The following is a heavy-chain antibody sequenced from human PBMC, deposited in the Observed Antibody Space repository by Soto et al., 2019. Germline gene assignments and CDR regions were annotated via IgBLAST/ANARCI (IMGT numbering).Heavy chain of an antibody. Sequence: KPSETLSLTCTVSGGSISSGDYYWSWIRQPPGKGLEWIGYIYYSGSTYYNPSLKSRVTISVDTSKNQFSLKLSSVTAADTAVYYCASLNRMVRGVIMLDYWGQGTLVTVS. CDR3: ASLNRMVRGVIMLDY. V-gene: IGHV4-30-4*01. CDR2: IYYSGST. J-gene: IGHJ4*02. CDR1: GGSISSGDYY. D-gene: IGHD3-10*01.